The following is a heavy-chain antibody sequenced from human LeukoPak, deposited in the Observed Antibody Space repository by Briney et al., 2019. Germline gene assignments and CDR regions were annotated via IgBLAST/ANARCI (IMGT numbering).Heavy chain of an antibody. D-gene: IGHD6-13*01. V-gene: IGHV4-34*01. J-gene: IGHJ5*02. CDR3: ARVPRTAAAGSNNWFDP. CDR2: INHSGST. Sequence: PSETLSLTCAVYGGSFSGYYWSWIRQPPGKGLEWIGEINHSGSTNYNPSLKSRVTISVDTSKNQFSLKLSSVTAADTAVYYCARVPRTAAAGSNNWFDPWGQGTLITVSS. CDR1: GGSFSGYY.